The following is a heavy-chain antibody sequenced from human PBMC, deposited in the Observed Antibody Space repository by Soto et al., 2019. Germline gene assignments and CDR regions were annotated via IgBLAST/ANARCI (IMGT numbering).Heavy chain of an antibody. V-gene: IGHV4-39*01. J-gene: IGHJ4*02. CDR1: GASISSSPYA. CDR2: IDYGGTI. Sequence: SETLSLTCNASGASISSSPYAWGWIRQSAGKGLEWIGTIDYGGTIYYNPSLKSRITISLDTSKNQIYLSLSSVTAAYTAVYYCARHVHNQGYEYYFASWGQGTLVTVS. CDR3: ARHVHNQGYEYYFAS. D-gene: IGHD3-3*01.